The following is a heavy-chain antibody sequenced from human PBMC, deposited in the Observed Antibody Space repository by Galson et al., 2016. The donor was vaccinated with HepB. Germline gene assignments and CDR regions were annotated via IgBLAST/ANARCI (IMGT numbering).Heavy chain of an antibody. CDR1: GITFRSYT. Sequence: SLRLSCAVSGITFRSYTMNWVRQAPGKGLEWVSSISGGSSHIYYADSVEGRFTISRDNAKNSLYLQMNSLRAEDTAVYYCASRHSGWYYFDYWGQGTLVTVSS. CDR3: ASRHSGWYYFDY. CDR2: ISGGSSHI. J-gene: IGHJ4*02. V-gene: IGHV3-21*01. D-gene: IGHD6-19*01.